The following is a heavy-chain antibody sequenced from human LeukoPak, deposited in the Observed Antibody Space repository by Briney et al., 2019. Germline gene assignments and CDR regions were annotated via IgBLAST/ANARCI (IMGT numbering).Heavy chain of an antibody. Sequence: GGSLRLSCAASGFTFSSYGMHWVRQAPGKGLEWVAVIWYDGSNKYYADSVKGRFTISRDNAKNTLYLQMNSLRAEDTAVYYCATDVPAVTIFGYWGQGTLVTVSS. CDR3: ATDVPAVTIFGY. CDR1: GFTFSSYG. D-gene: IGHD2-2*01. CDR2: IWYDGSNK. J-gene: IGHJ4*02. V-gene: IGHV3-33*03.